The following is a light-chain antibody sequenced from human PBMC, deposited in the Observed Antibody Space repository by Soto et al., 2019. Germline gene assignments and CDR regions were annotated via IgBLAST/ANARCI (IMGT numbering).Light chain of an antibody. CDR3: RQYGSSPPT. Sequence: EIVLTQSPGTLSLSPGERATLSCRASQSVSTNYLAWYQRKPGQAPRLLIYGASSRATDIPDRFSGSGSGTDFPLTITRLKPEEFAVYYCRQYGSSPPTFGQGTKVEL. CDR2: GAS. V-gene: IGKV3-20*01. CDR1: QSVSTNY. J-gene: IGKJ1*01.